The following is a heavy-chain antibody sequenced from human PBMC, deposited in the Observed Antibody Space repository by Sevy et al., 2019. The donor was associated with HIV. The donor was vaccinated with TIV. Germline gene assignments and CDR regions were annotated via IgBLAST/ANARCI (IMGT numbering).Heavy chain of an antibody. J-gene: IGHJ4*02. V-gene: IGHV5-51*01. CDR2: INPGDSDT. CDR3: ARASSNHFDY. Sequence: GESLKISCKAFGYTFTHYWIGWVRQMPGKGLEWMGFINPGDSDTRYSPSFQGQVTISADKSISTAYLQCSSLKASDTAIYYCARASSNHFDYWGQGTLVTVSS. CDR1: GYTFTHYW.